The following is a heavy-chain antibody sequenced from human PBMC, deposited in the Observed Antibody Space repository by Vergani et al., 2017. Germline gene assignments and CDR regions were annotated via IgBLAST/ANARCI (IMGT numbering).Heavy chain of an antibody. CDR3: ARCPRYQLLAVLFDP. Sequence: QVQLVESGGGVVQPGRSLRLSCAASGFTFSSYAMHWVRQAPGKGLEWVAVLSYDGSNKYYAHTVKGRFTISRDNSKNTLYLQRNSLRAEDTAVYYCARCPRYQLLAVLFDPGGQGTLVTVSS. D-gene: IGHD2-2*01. V-gene: IGHV3-30-3*01. J-gene: IGHJ5*02. CDR2: LSYDGSNK. CDR1: GFTFSSYA.